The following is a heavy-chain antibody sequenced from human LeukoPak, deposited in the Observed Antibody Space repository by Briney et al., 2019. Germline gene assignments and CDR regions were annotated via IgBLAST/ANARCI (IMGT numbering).Heavy chain of an antibody. CDR1: WGSCDDYY. CDR3: ARGRDRSKAGDL. J-gene: IGHJ5*02. Sequence: SETLSLTCDVSWGSCDDYYCSWIRQPPGKGLEWIGEIHPHGIFYYNSSLMSRVTISIDTSKSQFSLRLTSVSAADTAFYYCARGRDRSKAGDLWGQGSLVTVSS. D-gene: IGHD5-24*01. CDR2: IHPHGIF. V-gene: IGHV4-34*01.